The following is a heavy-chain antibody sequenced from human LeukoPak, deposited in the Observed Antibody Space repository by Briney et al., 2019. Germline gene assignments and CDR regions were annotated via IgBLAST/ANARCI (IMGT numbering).Heavy chain of an antibody. CDR1: GGTFSSYA. CDR3: ARGYCSSTSCHRGAFDI. Sequence: GSSVKVSCKXSGGTFSSYAISWVRQAPGQGLEWMGGIIPIFGTANYAQKFQGRVTITADESTSTAYMELSSLRSEDTAVYYCARGYCSSTSCHRGAFDIWGQGTMVTVSS. J-gene: IGHJ3*02. CDR2: IIPIFGTA. V-gene: IGHV1-69*01. D-gene: IGHD2-2*01.